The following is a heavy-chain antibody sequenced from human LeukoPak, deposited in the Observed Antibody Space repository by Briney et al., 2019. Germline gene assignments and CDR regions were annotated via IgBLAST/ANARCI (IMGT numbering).Heavy chain of an antibody. CDR2: IPYNGSNK. J-gene: IGHJ4*02. CDR1: GFTFSTYG. D-gene: IGHD2-2*01. V-gene: IGHV3-30*03. Sequence: GGSLRLSCAASGFTFSTYGMHWVRQAPGKGLEWVAVIPYNGSNKYYADSVKGRFTISRDNSINTVYLQMNSLRAEDTAVYYCARDSNSHYYFDYWGQGTLVTVSS. CDR3: ARDSNSHYYFDY.